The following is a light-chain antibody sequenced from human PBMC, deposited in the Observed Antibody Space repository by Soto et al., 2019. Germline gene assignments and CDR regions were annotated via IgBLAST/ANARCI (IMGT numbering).Light chain of an antibody. J-gene: IGKJ1*01. CDR1: QSVSSNY. Sequence: EIVLTQSPGTLSSSPGERATLSCRASQSVSSNYLAWYQRKPGQAPRLLIYGASNRATDIPYRFIGSGSGTDFTLTITRLEPDGFAMYYCQQYGGSPPTFGQGTKVEIK. CDR3: QQYGGSPPT. CDR2: GAS. V-gene: IGKV3-20*01.